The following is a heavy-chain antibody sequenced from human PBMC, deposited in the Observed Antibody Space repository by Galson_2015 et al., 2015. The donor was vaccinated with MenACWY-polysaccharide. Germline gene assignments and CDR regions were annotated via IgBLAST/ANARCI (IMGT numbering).Heavy chain of an antibody. CDR2: INPNSGAT. CDR3: PRGGWRYHFDY. D-gene: IGHD3-22*01. J-gene: IGHJ4*02. Sequence: SVKVSCKASGYTFTTHYFHWMRQAPGQGLEWMGWINPNSGATTYAQRFQGRVMMTRDTSISTVYMELSRLKSDDTAVYYCPRGGWRYHFDYWGQGTLVTVSA. CDR1: GYTFTTHY. V-gene: IGHV1-2*02.